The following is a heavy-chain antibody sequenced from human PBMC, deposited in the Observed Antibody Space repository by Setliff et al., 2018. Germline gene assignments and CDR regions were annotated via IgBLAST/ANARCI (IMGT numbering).Heavy chain of an antibody. Sequence: SVKVSCKASGGTFSIYTISWVRQAPGQGLEWMGRIVPIFGTANYAQKFQGRVTITADKSTSTAYMELSSLRSEDTAVYYCAISTIFGVVSPTPDAFDIWGQGTMVTVSS. D-gene: IGHD3-3*01. CDR1: GGTFSIYT. V-gene: IGHV1-69*08. CDR2: IVPIFGTA. J-gene: IGHJ3*02. CDR3: AISTIFGVVSPTPDAFDI.